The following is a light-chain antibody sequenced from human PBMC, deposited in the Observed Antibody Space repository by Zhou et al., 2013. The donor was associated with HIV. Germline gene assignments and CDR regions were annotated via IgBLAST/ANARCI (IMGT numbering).Light chain of an antibody. V-gene: IGKV3-11*01. CDR2: DTS. CDR1: QSLSSY. Sequence: VLTQSPATLSLSPGERATLSCRASQSLSSYLAWYQQKPGQAPRLLIHDTSYRAAGIPARFSGSGSETNFTLTITSLEPEDFAVYYCQQRTNWLGTFGPGDHGG. CDR3: QQRTNWLGT. J-gene: IGKJ1*01.